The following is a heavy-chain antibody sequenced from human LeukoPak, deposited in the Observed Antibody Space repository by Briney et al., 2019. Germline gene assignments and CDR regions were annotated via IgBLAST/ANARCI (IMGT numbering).Heavy chain of an antibody. CDR2: ISPSSSYI. D-gene: IGHD3-16*02. Sequence: GGSLRLSCAASGFTVSSNYMTWVRQAPGKGLEWVSSISPSSSYIFYSDSLKGRFTISRDNAKNSLYLQMNSLRVEDTAVYYCVRHRTASDYWGLGALVTVSS. J-gene: IGHJ4*02. CDR3: VRHRTASDY. CDR1: GFTVSSNY. V-gene: IGHV3-21*01.